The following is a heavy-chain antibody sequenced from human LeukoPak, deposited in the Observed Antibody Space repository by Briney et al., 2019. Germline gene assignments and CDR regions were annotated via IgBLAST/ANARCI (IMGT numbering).Heavy chain of an antibody. V-gene: IGHV3-49*04. J-gene: IGHJ6*03. D-gene: IGHD2-2*01. CDR2: IRSKAYGGTT. CDR3: TRVALGYCSSTSCYGGRKDYYYYYMDV. CDR1: GFTFGDYA. Sequence: PGGSLRLSCTASGFTFGDYAMSWVRQAPGKGLEWVGFIRSKAYGGTTEYAASVKGRFTISRDDSKSIAYLQMNSLKTEDTAVYYCTRVALGYCSSTSCYGGRKDYYYYYMDVWGKGTTVTISS.